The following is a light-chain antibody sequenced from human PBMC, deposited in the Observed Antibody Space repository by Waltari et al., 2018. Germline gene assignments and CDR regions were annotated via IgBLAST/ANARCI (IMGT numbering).Light chain of an antibody. V-gene: IGLV2-11*01. CDR2: DVN. CDR1: NDDVGGYTY. J-gene: IGLJ2*01. CDR3: CSYAGSRKV. Sequence: QSALTQPRSVSASPGQSVTIPCTGINDDVGGYTYVSWYLQHPGQAPKLLIYDVNKRPSGGPDRCSGSSSGSTASLTIAGLQTEDEAHYYCCSYAGSRKVFGGGTKLTVL.